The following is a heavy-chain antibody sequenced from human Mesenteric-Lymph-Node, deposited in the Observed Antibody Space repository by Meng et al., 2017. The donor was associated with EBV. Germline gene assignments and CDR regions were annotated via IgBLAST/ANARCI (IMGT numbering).Heavy chain of an antibody. J-gene: IGHJ4*02. Sequence: VPVGHAGAEVNKPGAAVKVSCKASGYTFTNYNVHWVGQAPGQRLEWMGRINTGIGNTKYSQRFQGRVTITSDTSASTAYMELSSLRSEDTAIYYCARDGPDVVVPGGLDYWGQGTLVTVSS. CDR2: INTGIGNT. CDR3: ARDGPDVVVPGGLDY. D-gene: IGHD2-2*01. V-gene: IGHV1-3*04. CDR1: GYTFTNYN.